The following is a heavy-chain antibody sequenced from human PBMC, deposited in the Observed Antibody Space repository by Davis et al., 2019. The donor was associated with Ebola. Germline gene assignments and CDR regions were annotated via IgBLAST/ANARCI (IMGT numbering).Heavy chain of an antibody. J-gene: IGHJ6*02. CDR2: MNPNSGNT. CDR3: ARLTAAAGPYYYYYGMDV. D-gene: IGHD6-13*01. V-gene: IGHV1-8*01. Sequence: AASVKVSCKASGYTFTSYDINWVRQATGQGLEWMGWMNPNSGNTGYAQKFQGRVTMTRNTSTSTAYMELSSLRSEDTAVYYCARLTAAAGPYYYYYGMDVWGQGTTVTVSS. CDR1: GYTFTSYD.